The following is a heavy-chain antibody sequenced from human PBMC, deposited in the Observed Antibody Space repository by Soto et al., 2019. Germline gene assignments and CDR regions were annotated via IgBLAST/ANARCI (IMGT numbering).Heavy chain of an antibody. CDR1: GGTFSSYA. V-gene: IGHV1-69*01. J-gene: IGHJ3*02. D-gene: IGHD6-13*01. Sequence: QVQLVQSGAEGKKPGSSVKVSCKASGGTFSSYAISWVRQAPGQGLEWMGGIIPIFGTANYAQKFQGRVTITADESPSRAYMELSSLRSEDTAVYYCARGIAAARAHAFDIWRQGTMLTVSS. CDR2: IIPIFGTA. CDR3: ARGIAAARAHAFDI.